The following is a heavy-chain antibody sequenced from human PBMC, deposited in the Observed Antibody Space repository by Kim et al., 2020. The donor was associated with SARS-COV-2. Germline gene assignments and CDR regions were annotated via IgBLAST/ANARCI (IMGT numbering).Heavy chain of an antibody. D-gene: IGHD3-9*01. V-gene: IGHV3-30*04. CDR3: ARDYDILTGYYRGPYYYYGMDV. Sequence: GGSLRLSCAASGFTFSSYAMHWVRQAPGKGLEWVAVISYDGSNKYYADSVKGRFTISRDNSKNTLYLQMNSLRAEDTAVYYCARDYDILTGYYRGPYYYYGMDVWGQGTTVTVSS. J-gene: IGHJ6*02. CDR1: GFTFSSYA. CDR2: ISYDGSNK.